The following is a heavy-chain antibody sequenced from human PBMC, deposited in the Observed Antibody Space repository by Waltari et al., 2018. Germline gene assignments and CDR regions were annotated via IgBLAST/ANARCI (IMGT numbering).Heavy chain of an antibody. Sequence: EAQLVESGGGLIQPGGSLRLSCAASGLIVTRYTMTWVRQAPGKGLEWVSVIYSSGDAYYTDSVMGRFTISRDISRNVLYLQMNSLRVEDTAMYFCARRSGSYLDHWGQGTLVTVSS. CDR3: ARRSGSYLDH. J-gene: IGHJ4*02. CDR1: GLIVTRYT. V-gene: IGHV3-53*01. CDR2: IYSSGDA. D-gene: IGHD1-26*01.